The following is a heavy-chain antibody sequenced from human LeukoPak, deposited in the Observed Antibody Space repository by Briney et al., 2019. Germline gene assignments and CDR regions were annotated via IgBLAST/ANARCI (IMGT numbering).Heavy chain of an antibody. CDR2: IYSGGTT. J-gene: IGHJ4*02. CDR3: ARVGHYGSGSCFES. Sequence: GGSLRLSCVASGFTVNGNYMSWVRQAPGKGLEWVSVIYSGGTTYYADSVKGRFTSSRDNSKNTLYLHMNSLRAEDTAVYYCARVGHYGSGSCFESWGQGTLVTVSS. D-gene: IGHD3-10*01. CDR1: GFTVNGNY. V-gene: IGHV3-53*01.